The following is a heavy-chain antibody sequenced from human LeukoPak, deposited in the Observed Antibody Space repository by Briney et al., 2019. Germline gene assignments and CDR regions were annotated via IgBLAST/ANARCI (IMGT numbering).Heavy chain of an antibody. CDR2: MNPNSGNT. CDR3: ARVLGSISH. D-gene: IGHD1-1*01. V-gene: IGHV1-8*01. CDR1: GYTFSTCD. J-gene: IGHJ4*02. Sequence: EASVKVSCKASGYTFSTCDINWVRQATGQGLEWMGWMNPNSGNTGFAHKFQGRVTLTRDTSINTAYMELSSLGSEDTAVYYCARVLGSISHWGQGTLVTVSS.